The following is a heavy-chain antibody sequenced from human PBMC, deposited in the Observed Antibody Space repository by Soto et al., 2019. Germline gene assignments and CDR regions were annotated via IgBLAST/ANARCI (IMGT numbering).Heavy chain of an antibody. V-gene: IGHV3-74*01. J-gene: IGHJ4*02. Sequence: LRLSCAASGFIFKMYWMHWVRQSPGKGLVWISRIYNDGTYSDYADSVRGRFTISRDNVNDTLYLQMNNLRAEDSGLYYCTRGPRPISTGTGAYWGQGTQVTVSS. CDR2: IYNDGTYS. CDR1: GFIFKMYW. D-gene: IGHD3-10*01. CDR3: TRGPRPISTGTGAY.